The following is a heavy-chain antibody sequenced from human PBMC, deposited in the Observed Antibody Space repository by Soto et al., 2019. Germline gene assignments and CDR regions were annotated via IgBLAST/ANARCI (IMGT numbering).Heavy chain of an antibody. CDR3: ARHEGYCGCDCMAQYFQH. Sequence: SETLSLTCTVSGGSISTSVYYLGWIRQPPGKGLEWIGSMYFDGSTYYNPSLKRRVTISVDTSKNQFSLKLSSVTAADTAVYYCARHEGYCGCDCMAQYFQHWGQVTLVTVS. V-gene: IGHV4-39*01. D-gene: IGHD2-21*02. CDR2: MYFDGST. CDR1: GGSISTSVYY. J-gene: IGHJ1*01.